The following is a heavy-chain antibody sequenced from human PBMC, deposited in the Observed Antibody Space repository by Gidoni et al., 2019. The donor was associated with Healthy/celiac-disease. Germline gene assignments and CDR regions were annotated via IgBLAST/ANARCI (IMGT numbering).Heavy chain of an antibody. D-gene: IGHD2-2*01. Sequence: EVQLVESGGVLVKPGGSLSLSCAASGFTFSSYSMNWVRQAPGKGLEWVSSISSSSSYIYYADSVKGRFTISRDNAKNSLYLQMNSLRAEDTAVYYCASPRYYQDIVVGGFDPWGQGTLVTVSS. CDR3: ASPRYYQDIVVGGFDP. V-gene: IGHV3-21*01. CDR2: ISSSSSYI. J-gene: IGHJ5*02. CDR1: GFTFSSYS.